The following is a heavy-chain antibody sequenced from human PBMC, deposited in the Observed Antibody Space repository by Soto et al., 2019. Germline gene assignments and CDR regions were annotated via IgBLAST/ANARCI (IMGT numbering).Heavy chain of an antibody. CDR1: GFTFSSYA. V-gene: IGHV3-23*01. CDR2: ISGSGGST. Sequence: VGSLRLSCAASGFTFSSYAMSWVRQAPGKGLEWVSAISGSGGSTYYADSVKGRFTISRDNSKNTLYLQMNSLRAEDTAVYYCAKGDTVHFATPTYYYYYMDVWGKGTTVTVSS. D-gene: IGHD3-3*02. J-gene: IGHJ6*03. CDR3: AKGDTVHFATPTYYYYYMDV.